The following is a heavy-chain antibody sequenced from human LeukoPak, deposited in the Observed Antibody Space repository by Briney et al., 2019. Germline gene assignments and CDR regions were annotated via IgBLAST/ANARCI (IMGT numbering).Heavy chain of an antibody. J-gene: IGHJ6*03. V-gene: IGHV4-30-2*01. CDR2: IYHSGST. D-gene: IGHD1-1*01. CDR1: GGYISSGGYY. CDR3: AAIVGQLEPTSGRDYYYYYYMDV. Sequence: SETLSLTCTVSGGYISSGGYYWSWIRQPPGKGLEWIGYIYHSGSTYYNPSLKSRVTISVDRSKNQFSLKLSSVTAADTAVYYCAAIVGQLEPTSGRDYYYYYYMDVWGKGTTVTVSS.